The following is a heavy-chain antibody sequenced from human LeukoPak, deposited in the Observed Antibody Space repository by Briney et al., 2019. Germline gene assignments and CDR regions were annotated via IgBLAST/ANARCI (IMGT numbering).Heavy chain of an antibody. CDR3: ATPNGFSYGFFDS. CDR1: GGSVTSSRSY. Sequence: KPSETLSLTCTVSGGSVTSSRSYWGWIRQSPVKGLEWIGSFYFGGSTYYNPSLKSRVSISLDTSKNRFFLNLTSVTAADTAVYYCATPNGFSYGFFDSWGQGILVTVSS. J-gene: IGHJ4*02. CDR2: FYFGGST. V-gene: IGHV4-39*02. D-gene: IGHD5-18*01.